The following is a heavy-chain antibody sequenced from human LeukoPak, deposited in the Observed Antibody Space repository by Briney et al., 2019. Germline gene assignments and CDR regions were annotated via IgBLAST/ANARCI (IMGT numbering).Heavy chain of an antibody. Sequence: SETLSLTCTVSGGSISSSSYYWGWIRQPPGKGLEWIGSIYYSGSTYYNPSLKSRVTISVDTSKNQFSLKLSSVTAADTAVYYCARGGPKYYFDYWGQGTLVTVSS. CDR2: IYYSGST. CDR1: GGSISSSSYY. V-gene: IGHV4-39*07. CDR3: ARGGPKYYFDY. J-gene: IGHJ4*02.